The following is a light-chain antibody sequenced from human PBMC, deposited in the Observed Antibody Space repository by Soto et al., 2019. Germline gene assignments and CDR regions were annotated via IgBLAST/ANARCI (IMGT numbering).Light chain of an antibody. J-gene: IGLJ2*01. Sequence: QSVLTQPPSASGTPGQRVSISCSGSSSNIGTNTVNWYKQVPGTAPTLLIYTDHQRPAGVPDRFSGSRSGTSASLAISGLQSEDEADYYCAAWDGSLNVVLFGGGTKVTVL. V-gene: IGLV1-44*01. CDR3: AAWDGSLNVVL. CDR1: SSNIGTNT. CDR2: TDH.